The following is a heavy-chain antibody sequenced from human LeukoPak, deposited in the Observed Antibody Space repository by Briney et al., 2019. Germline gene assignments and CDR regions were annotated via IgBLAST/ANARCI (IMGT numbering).Heavy chain of an antibody. CDR1: GGSISSYY. J-gene: IGHJ4*02. V-gene: IGHV4-4*07. Sequence: PSETLSLTCTVSGGSISSYYWRCIRQPAGNGLEWIGRIYTSGSTNYNPSLKSRVTMSVDTSKNQFSLKLSSVTAADTAVYYCAREGVVPATRFDYWGQGTLVTVSS. CDR2: IYTSGST. CDR3: AREGVVPATRFDY. D-gene: IGHD2-2*01.